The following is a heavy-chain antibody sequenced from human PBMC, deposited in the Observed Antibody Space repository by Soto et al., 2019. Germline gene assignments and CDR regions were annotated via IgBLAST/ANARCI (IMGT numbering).Heavy chain of an antibody. D-gene: IGHD1-26*01. J-gene: IGHJ5*02. V-gene: IGHV4-34*01. CDR2: INHRGST. CDR3: ARSGSSLVGASTWFDP. CDR1: GGSFSGYY. Sequence: PSETLSLTCAVYGGSFSGYYWSWNRQPPGKGLEWIGEINHRGSTNYNPSLKSRVTISVDTSKNQFALKLSSVTAADTAVYYCARSGSSLVGASTWFDPWGQGTLVTVSS.